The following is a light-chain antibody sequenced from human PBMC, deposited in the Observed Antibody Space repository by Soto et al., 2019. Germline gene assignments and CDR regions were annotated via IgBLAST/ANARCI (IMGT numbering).Light chain of an antibody. CDR1: QSISNY. CDR3: QQSYSTPPGYT. V-gene: IGKV1-39*01. CDR2: AAS. Sequence: DIQMTQSPSSLSASVGDRVTITCRASQSISNYLNWYQQKPGKAPKLLIYAASSLQSGVTSRFSGIGSGTDFTLTISSLQPEDFATYYCQQSYSTPPGYTFGQGTKLEIK. J-gene: IGKJ2*01.